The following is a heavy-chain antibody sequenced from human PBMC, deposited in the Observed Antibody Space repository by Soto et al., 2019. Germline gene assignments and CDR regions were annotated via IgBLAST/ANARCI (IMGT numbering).Heavy chain of an antibody. D-gene: IGHD3-3*01. V-gene: IGHV3-23*01. CDR2: ISGSGGST. Sequence: GWSLRLSCAASGFTFSSYAMSWVRQAPGKGLEWVSAISGSGGSTYYADSVKGRFTISRDNSKNTLYLQMNSLRAEDTAVYYCAKARSIFGVVIAIFDYGGQGTLGNVS. J-gene: IGHJ4*02. CDR1: GFTFSSYA. CDR3: AKARSIFGVVIAIFDY.